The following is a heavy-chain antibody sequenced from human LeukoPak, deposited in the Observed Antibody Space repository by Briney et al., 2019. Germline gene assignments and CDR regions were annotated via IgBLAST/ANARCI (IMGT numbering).Heavy chain of an antibody. D-gene: IGHD5-12*01. J-gene: IGHJ3*02. CDR3: ARATVGIVATITLGAFDI. Sequence: SVKVSCKASGGTFSSYAISWVRQAPGQGLEWMGGIIPIFGTANYAQKFQGRVTITADESTSTAYMELSSLRSEDTAVYYCARATVGIVATITLGAFDIWGQGTMVTVSS. CDR2: IIPIFGTA. CDR1: GGTFSSYA. V-gene: IGHV1-69*01.